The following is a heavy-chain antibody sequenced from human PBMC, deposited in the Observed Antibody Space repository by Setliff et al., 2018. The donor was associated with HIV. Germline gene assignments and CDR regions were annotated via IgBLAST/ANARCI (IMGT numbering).Heavy chain of an antibody. D-gene: IGHD3-22*01. CDR1: GYTFTSYG. CDR3: ARTQQTYYYDSSGYYFDY. Sequence: ASVKVSCKASGYTFTSYGISWVRQAPGQGLEWMGWISAYNGNTNYAQKLQGRVTMTTDTSTSTAYMELRSLRSDDTAVYYCARTQQTYYYDSSGYYFDYWGQGTLVTVSS. V-gene: IGHV1-18*01. J-gene: IGHJ4*02. CDR2: ISAYNGNT.